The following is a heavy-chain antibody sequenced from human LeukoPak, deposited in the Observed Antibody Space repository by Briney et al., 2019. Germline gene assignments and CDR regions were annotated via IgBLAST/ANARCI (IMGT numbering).Heavy chain of an antibody. CDR3: VRVYKYYDSSGYYIYYYYGMDV. CDR2: INPNSGGT. D-gene: IGHD3-22*01. J-gene: IGHJ6*02. V-gene: IGHV1-2*02. Sequence: ASVKVSCKASGYTFTGYYMHWVRQAPGQGLEWMGWINPNSGGTNYAQKFQGRVTMTRDTSISTAYMELSRLRSDDTAVYYCVRVYKYYDSSGYYIYYYYGMDVWGQGTTVTVSS. CDR1: GYTFTGYY.